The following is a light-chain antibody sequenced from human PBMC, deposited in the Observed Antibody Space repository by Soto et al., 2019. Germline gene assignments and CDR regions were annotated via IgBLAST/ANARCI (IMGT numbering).Light chain of an antibody. V-gene: IGLV2-8*01. Sequence: QAALTQPPSASGSPGQSVTISCTGTSSDVGRYKYVSWYQQHPGKAPKVIIYEVSKRPSGVPDRFSGSKSGNTASLTVSGLQAEDEADYYCSAYAGSNNYVFGTGTKVTVL. CDR2: EVS. J-gene: IGLJ1*01. CDR3: SAYAGSNNYV. CDR1: SSDVGRYKY.